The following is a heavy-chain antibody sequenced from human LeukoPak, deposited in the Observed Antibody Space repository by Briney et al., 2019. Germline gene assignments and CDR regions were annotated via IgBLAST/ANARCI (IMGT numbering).Heavy chain of an antibody. J-gene: IGHJ4*02. CDR1: GVSFSGYY. Sequence: SETLSLTCAVYGVSFSGYYWSWIRQPPGKGLEWIGEINHSGSTNYNPSLKSRVTISVDTSKNQFSLKLSSVTAADTAVYYCARRRTSTIFPFDYWGQGTLVTVSS. V-gene: IGHV4-34*01. CDR3: ARRRTSTIFPFDY. CDR2: INHSGST. D-gene: IGHD3-3*01.